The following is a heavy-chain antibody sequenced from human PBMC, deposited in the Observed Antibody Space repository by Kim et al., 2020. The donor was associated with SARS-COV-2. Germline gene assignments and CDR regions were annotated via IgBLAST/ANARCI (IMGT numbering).Heavy chain of an antibody. J-gene: IGHJ6*02. CDR1: GGSVSSRSYY. CDR2: ISYGGST. D-gene: IGHD3-10*01. Sequence: SETLSLTCTVSGGSVSSRSYYWNWNRQPPGKGLQWIGYISYGGSTNSNPSLKSRVTISLDTSTNQFSLKLTTVTGADTAVYYCAGDASGRPYNYGVDVWGQGTTVTVSS. CDR3: AGDASGRPYNYGVDV. V-gene: IGHV4-61*01.